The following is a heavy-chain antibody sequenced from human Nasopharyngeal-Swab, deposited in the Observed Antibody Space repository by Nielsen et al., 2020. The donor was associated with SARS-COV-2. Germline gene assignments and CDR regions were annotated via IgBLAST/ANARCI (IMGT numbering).Heavy chain of an antibody. CDR1: GFIFSGPA. V-gene: IGHV3-73*01. J-gene: IGHJ4*02. CDR2: IGDKDHNYAT. Sequence: GESLKISCAASGFIFSGPAMHWVRQASGKGLEWVVRIGDKDHNYATKYGAAVKGRFTISRDDSKNTAFLQMDSLKTEDTALYYCTTDYYFNYWGQGTLVTVSS. CDR3: TTDYYFNY.